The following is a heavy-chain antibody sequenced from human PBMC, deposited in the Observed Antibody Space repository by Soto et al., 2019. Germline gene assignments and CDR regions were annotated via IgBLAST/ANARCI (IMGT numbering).Heavy chain of an antibody. V-gene: IGHV5-51*01. D-gene: IGHD3-10*01. CDR1: GYSFTSYW. J-gene: IGHJ3*02. CDR3: ACHYYGSGSPPSAFYI. CDR2: IYPGDSDT. Sequence: GESLKISCKGSGYSFTSYWIGWVRQMPGKGLEWMGIIYPGDSDTRYSPSFQGQVTISADKSISTAYLQWSSLKASDTAMYYCACHYYGSGSPPSAFYIWGQLTMAPVSS.